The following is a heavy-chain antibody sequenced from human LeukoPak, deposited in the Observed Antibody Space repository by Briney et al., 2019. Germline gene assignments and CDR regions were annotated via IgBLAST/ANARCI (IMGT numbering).Heavy chain of an antibody. J-gene: IGHJ4*02. CDR3: ASVFPGDGGNPNFDY. D-gene: IGHD4-23*01. CDR1: GGSICSSSYY. Sequence: SETLSLTCTVSGGSICSSSYYWGWIRQPPGKGLEWIGSIYYSGSTYCNPSLNSRVSISVVTSKHQFSLKLSSVTAADTAVYYCASVFPGDGGNPNFDYWGQGTLVTVSS. CDR2: IYYSGST. V-gene: IGHV4-39*01.